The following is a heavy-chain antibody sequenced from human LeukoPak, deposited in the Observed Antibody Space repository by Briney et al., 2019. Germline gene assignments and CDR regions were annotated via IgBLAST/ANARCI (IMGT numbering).Heavy chain of an antibody. D-gene: IGHD7-27*01. CDR2: INPNSGDT. J-gene: IGHJ6*03. CDR3: AAPITGETHYYYYYYMAV. V-gene: IGHV1-2*02. CDR1: GYTFTGYS. Sequence: GASVKVSCKASGYTFTGYSMHWVRQAPGQGLEWMGWINPNSGDTHYAQKFQGRVTMTRDTSISTAYMELSKLTSDDTALYCAAAPITGETHYYYYYYMAVWGKGTAVTVSS.